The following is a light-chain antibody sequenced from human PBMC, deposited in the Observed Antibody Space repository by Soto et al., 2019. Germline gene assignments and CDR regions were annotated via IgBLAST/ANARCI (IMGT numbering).Light chain of an antibody. V-gene: IGKV3-15*01. Sequence: VLTPSRATLSVSPWERATLSCRASLTVSNKLAWYQQKPGQSPRLLIYDASTRATGVPARFSGSGSGTDFTLTISSLQTEDSAVYYCQQYNFWLRWTFGRGTKVDIK. J-gene: IGKJ1*01. CDR3: QQYNFWLRWT. CDR1: LTVSNK. CDR2: DAS.